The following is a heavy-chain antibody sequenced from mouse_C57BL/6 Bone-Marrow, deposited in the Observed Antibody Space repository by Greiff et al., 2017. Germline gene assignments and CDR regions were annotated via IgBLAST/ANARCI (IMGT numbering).Heavy chain of an antibody. D-gene: IGHD1-1*01. V-gene: IGHV5-4*03. CDR3: ARVESSSYAMDY. CDR1: GFTFSSYA. J-gene: IGHJ4*01. CDR2: ISDGGSYT. Sequence: EVKLMVSGGGLVKPGGSLKLSCAASGFTFSSYAMSWVRQTPEKRLEWVATISDGGSYTYYPDNVKGRFTISRDNAKNNLYLQMSHLKSEDTAMYYCARVESSSYAMDYWGQGTSVTVSS.